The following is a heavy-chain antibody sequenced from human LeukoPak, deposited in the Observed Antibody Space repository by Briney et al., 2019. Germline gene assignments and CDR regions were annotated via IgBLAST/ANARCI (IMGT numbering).Heavy chain of an antibody. V-gene: IGHV3-43*02. CDR3: AGSVTTPGLNYCFDF. J-gene: IGHJ4*02. Sequence: GGSLRLSCAASGFTFHNYAIHWVRQAPGKGLEWVSLTSGDGITTYFADSVKGRFTISRDNAKNSLYLQMNSLRAEDTAVYYCAGSVTTPGLNYCFDFWGQGTLVTVSS. CDR1: GFTFHNYA. CDR2: TSGDGITT. D-gene: IGHD4-17*01.